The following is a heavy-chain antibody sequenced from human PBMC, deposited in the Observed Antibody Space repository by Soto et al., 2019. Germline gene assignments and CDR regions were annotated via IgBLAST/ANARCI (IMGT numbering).Heavy chain of an antibody. V-gene: IGHV3-21*01. CDR2: ISSSSSYI. CDR1: GFTFSSYS. Sequence: EVQLVESGGGLVKPGGSLRLSCAASGFTFSSYSMNWVRHAPGKGLEWVSSISSSSSYIYYADSVKGRFTISRDNAKNSLELQMNSLRAEETAVYYCARAGRIAEGFDPWGKGTLVTVSS. J-gene: IGHJ5*02. CDR3: ARAGRIAEGFDP. D-gene: IGHD3-10*01.